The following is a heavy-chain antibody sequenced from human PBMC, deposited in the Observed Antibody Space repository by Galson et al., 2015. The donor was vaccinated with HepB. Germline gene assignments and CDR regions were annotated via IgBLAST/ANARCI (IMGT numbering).Heavy chain of an antibody. D-gene: IGHD5-12*01. Sequence: SVKVSCKASGYTFTSYAMHWVRQAPGQRLEWMGWINAGNGNTKYSQKFQGRVTITRDTSASTAYMELSSLRSEDTAVYYCARDPHMAPGGYSGYVYYYYGMDVWGQGTTVTVSS. J-gene: IGHJ6*02. CDR3: ARDPHMAPGGYSGYVYYYYGMDV. V-gene: IGHV1-3*01. CDR1: GYTFTSYA. CDR2: INAGNGNT.